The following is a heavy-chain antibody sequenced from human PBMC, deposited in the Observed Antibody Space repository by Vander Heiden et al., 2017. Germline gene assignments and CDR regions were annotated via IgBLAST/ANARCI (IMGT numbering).Heavy chain of an antibody. CDR2: IDPSDSYT. Sequence: EVQLVPSGAEVKKPGESLKISCKGSGYTFRNYWINWARQKPGKGLEWLGRIDPSDSYTNYSPSFQGHVTISVDNSISTAYLQWGSLKASDSGMYFCARLSANYYGTDWHFDLWGRGTLVTVSS. CDR1: GYTFRNYW. V-gene: IGHV5-10-1*03. D-gene: IGHD1-26*01. CDR3: ARLSANYYGTDWHFDL. J-gene: IGHJ2*01.